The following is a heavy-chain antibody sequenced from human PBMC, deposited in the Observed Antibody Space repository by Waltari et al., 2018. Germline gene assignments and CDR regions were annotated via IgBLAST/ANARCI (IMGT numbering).Heavy chain of an antibody. Sequence: QVQLQQWGAGQLQPSETLSPTCAVYGGSFSGYYWRWIRQPPGKGLEWIGEFNNNGNRNYNPSLRSRITMLVDTSRSQFSLKVNSVTAADTAVYYCVRLEDCSGPGGNCYSGDSFALDVWGQGTTVTVSS. CDR2: FNNNGNR. CDR1: GGSFSGYY. J-gene: IGHJ6*02. V-gene: IGHV4-34*02. D-gene: IGHD2-15*01. CDR3: VRLEDCSGPGGNCYSGDSFALDV.